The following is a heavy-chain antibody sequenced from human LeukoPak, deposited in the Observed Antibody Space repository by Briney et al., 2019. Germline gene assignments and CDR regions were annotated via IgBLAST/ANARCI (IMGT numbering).Heavy chain of an antibody. CDR3: ASAPPEEDAFDI. CDR2: IYYSGST. CDR1: GGSISSGGYY. J-gene: IGHJ3*02. Sequence: KTSETLSLTCTVSGGSISSGGYYWSWIRQHPGKGLEWIGYIYYSGSTYYNPSLKSRVTISVYTSKNQFSLKLSSVTAADTAVYYCASAPPEEDAFDIWGQGTMVTVSS. V-gene: IGHV4-31*03.